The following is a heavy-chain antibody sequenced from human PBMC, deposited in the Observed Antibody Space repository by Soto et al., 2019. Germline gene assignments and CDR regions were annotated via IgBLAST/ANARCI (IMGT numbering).Heavy chain of an antibody. CDR3: TTIYFSGGRGYSWAD. Sequence: EVQLVESGGGLVKPGGSLRLSCAASGFTFSNAWMSWVLHAPGKWLEWVVRIKSKTDGGTTDYTAPLKGRYTIARDDYKNTPYPQKNGLNTDDTAVYYCTTIYFSGGRGYSWADWGQGTLVTVSS. CDR1: GFTFSNAW. V-gene: IGHV3-15*01. D-gene: IGHD2-15*01. CDR2: IKSKTDGGTT. J-gene: IGHJ4*02.